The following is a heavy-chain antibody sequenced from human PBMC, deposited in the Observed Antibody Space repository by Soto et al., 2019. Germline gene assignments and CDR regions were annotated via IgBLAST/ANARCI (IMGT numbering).Heavy chain of an antibody. V-gene: IGHV3-30*03. CDR3: ARDRDSSGYYLDS. CDR2: ILHDGSNK. CDR1: GFTFSHYG. Sequence: QVQLVESGGGVVQPGRSLRLSCAASGFTFSHYGMHWVRQAPGKGLEWVAVILHDGSNKYYGDSVKGRFTVSRDNSNNTLYLQITSMRVEDTAVYYCARDRDSSGYYLDSWGQGTLVTVSS. J-gene: IGHJ4*02. D-gene: IGHD3-22*01.